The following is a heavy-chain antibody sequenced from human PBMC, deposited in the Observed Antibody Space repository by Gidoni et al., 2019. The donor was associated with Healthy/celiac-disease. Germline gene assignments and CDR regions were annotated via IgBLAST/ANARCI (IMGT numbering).Heavy chain of an antibody. Sequence: QVQLVQSGAEVKKPGSSVKVSCKSSGGTFSSYAISWVRQAPGQGLEWMGGISPIFGTANYAQKFQGRVTITADKSTSTAYMELSSLRSEDTAVYYCARGPRDEYYYYYYGMDVWGQGTTVTVSS. CDR1: GGTFSSYA. J-gene: IGHJ6*02. CDR3: ARGPRDEYYYYYYGMDV. CDR2: ISPIFGTA. V-gene: IGHV1-69*06.